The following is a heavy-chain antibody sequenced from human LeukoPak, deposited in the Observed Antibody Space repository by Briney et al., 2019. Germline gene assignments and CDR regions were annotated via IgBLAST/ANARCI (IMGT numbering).Heavy chain of an antibody. CDR1: GYTFTGYY. CDR2: IIPIFGTA. V-gene: IGHV1-69*13. CDR3: ARGLSEVRGVISRGYYYYYMDV. D-gene: IGHD3-10*01. J-gene: IGHJ6*03. Sequence: SVKVSCKAAGYTFTGYYMFWVRQAPGQGLEWMGGIIPIFGTANYAQKFQGRVTITADESTSTAYMELSSLRSEDTAVYYCARGLSEVRGVISRGYYYYYMDVWGKGTTVTVSS.